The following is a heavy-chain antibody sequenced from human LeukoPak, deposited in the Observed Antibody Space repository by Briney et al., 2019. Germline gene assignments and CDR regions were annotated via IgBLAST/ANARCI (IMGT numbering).Heavy chain of an antibody. J-gene: IGHJ5*02. Sequence: SETLSLTCTVSGGSISSYYWSWIRQPPGKGLEWIGYIYYSGSTNYNPSLKSRVTISVDTSKNQFSLKLSSVTAADTAVYYCAREMGYYYGSGSYCRVGWFDPWGQGTLVTVSS. CDR3: AREMGYYYGSGSYCRVGWFDP. V-gene: IGHV4-59*01. CDR2: IYYSGST. CDR1: GGSISSYY. D-gene: IGHD3-10*01.